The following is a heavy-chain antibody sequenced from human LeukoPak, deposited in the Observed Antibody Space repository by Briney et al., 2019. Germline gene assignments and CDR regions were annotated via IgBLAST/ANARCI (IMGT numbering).Heavy chain of an antibody. Sequence: GGSLRLSCAASGFTFSSYWMSWVRQAPGKGLEWVANIKQDGSEKYYVDSVKGRFTISRDNAKNSLYLQMNSLRAEDTAVYYCARIEDDYGDYYFGMDVWGQGTTVTVAS. D-gene: IGHD4-17*01. CDR3: ARIEDDYGDYYFGMDV. CDR2: IKQDGSEK. J-gene: IGHJ6*02. V-gene: IGHV3-7*01. CDR1: GFTFSSYW.